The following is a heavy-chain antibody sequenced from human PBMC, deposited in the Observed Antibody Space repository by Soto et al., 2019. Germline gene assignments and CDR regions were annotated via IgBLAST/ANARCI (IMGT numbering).Heavy chain of an antibody. J-gene: IGHJ4*02. CDR3: AREDSSGYRFDY. D-gene: IGHD3-22*01. V-gene: IGHV1-69*06. Sequence: SVNVSCKVSGGTFSTYIISWVRQAPGHGLEWMGGIIPLFGAANYAQKFQGRVTITADKSTSTAYMELSSLRSEDTAIYYCAREDSSGYRFDYWGQGTLVTVST. CDR2: IIPLFGAA. CDR1: GGTFSTYI.